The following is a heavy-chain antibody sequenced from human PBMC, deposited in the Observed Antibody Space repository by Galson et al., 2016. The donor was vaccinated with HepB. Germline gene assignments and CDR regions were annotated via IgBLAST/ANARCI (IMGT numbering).Heavy chain of an antibody. CDR1: RFTFSDSV. V-gene: IGHV3-23*01. CDR2: VYGGGTE. J-gene: IGHJ4*02. CDR3: VKDISSADPSAY. Sequence: SLRLSCAASRFTFSDSVMSWVRQAPGKGLEWVSSVYGGGTEKYADSVKGRFAISRDNSKNTIYLQMNILRAEDTALYYCVKDISSADPSAYWGQGTLVTVSS. D-gene: IGHD3-22*01.